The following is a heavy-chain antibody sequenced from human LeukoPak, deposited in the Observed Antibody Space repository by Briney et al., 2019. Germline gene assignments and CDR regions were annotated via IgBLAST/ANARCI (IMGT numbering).Heavy chain of an antibody. CDR1: GGSISSGGYS. CDR2: IYHSGST. CDR3: ARGGRSAGCYDFWSGYYGYYFDY. D-gene: IGHD3-3*01. Sequence: SQTLSLTCAVSGGSISSGGYSWSWIRQPPGKGLEWIGYIYHSGSTYYNPSLKSRVTISVDRSKNQFSLKLSSVTAADTAVYYCARGGRSAGCYDFWSGYYGYYFDYWGQGTLVTVSS. V-gene: IGHV4-30-2*01. J-gene: IGHJ4*02.